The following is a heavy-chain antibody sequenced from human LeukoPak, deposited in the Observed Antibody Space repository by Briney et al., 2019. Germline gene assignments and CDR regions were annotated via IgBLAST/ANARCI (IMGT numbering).Heavy chain of an antibody. J-gene: IGHJ4*02. D-gene: IGHD6-19*01. CDR2: ISAYNGNT. V-gene: IGHV1-18*01. Sequence: ASVKVSCKASGYTFTSYGISWVRQAPGQGLEWMGWISAYNGNTNYAQKLQGRVTMTTDTSTTTVYMELRNLRSDDTAVYYCARDLLVAGSPDPLAFWGRGTLVTVSS. CDR3: ARDLLVAGSPDPLAF. CDR1: GYTFTSYG.